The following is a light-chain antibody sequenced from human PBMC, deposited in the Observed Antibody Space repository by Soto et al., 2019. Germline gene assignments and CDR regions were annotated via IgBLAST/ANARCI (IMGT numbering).Light chain of an antibody. CDR3: HQYIKAPQP. Sequence: DIVMTQSPDSLAVSLGERATINCKSSQSVLYSPNNKNYLAWYQQKPGQPPKLLVYWSSTRESGVPDRFSGSGSETDFTLTIDCLQAEYVAVYYCHQYIKAPQPCGQGTKVELQ. CDR1: QSVLYSPNNKNY. V-gene: IGKV4-1*01. CDR2: WSS. J-gene: IGKJ1*01.